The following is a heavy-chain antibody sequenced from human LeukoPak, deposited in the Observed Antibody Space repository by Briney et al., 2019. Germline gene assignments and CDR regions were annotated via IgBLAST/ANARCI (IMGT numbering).Heavy chain of an antibody. D-gene: IGHD2-15*01. Sequence: GSLRLSCAASGFTFSSYAMSWIRQAPGKGLEWVALISFDRSNKDYADSVKGRFTISRDNSKNTLYLQMNSLRDDDTAVYYCAKDGGGGCSGVNCYRGSYFSGMDVWGQGTTVTVSS. CDR3: AKDGGGGCSGVNCYRGSYFSGMDV. J-gene: IGHJ6*02. CDR2: ISFDRSNK. V-gene: IGHV3-30*18. CDR1: GFTFSSYA.